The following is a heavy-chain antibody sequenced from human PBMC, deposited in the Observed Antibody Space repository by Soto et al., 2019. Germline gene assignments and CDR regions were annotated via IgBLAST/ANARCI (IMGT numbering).Heavy chain of an antibody. Sequence: QLQLQESGSGLVKPSQTLSLTCAVSGGSISSGGYSWSWIRQPPGKGLEWIGYIYHSGSTYYNPSLKSRVTTSVDRSKNKFSLKLSSVTAADTAVYYCASEGYSGYDSPGYFDYWGQGTLVTVSS. D-gene: IGHD5-12*01. V-gene: IGHV4-30-2*01. CDR1: GGSISSGGYS. J-gene: IGHJ4*02. CDR3: ASEGYSGYDSPGYFDY. CDR2: IYHSGST.